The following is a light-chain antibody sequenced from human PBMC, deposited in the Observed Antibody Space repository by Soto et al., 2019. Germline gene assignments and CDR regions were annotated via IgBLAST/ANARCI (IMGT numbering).Light chain of an antibody. CDR3: QSYDSSLSGNVV. CDR2: GNS. V-gene: IGLV1-40*01. J-gene: IGLJ2*01. CDR1: SSNIGAGYD. Sequence: QSVLTQPLSVSGAPGQRVTISCTGSSSNIGAGYDVHWYQQLPGTAPKLLIYGNSNRPSGVPDRFSGSKSGTSASLAITGLQAEDEADYYCQSYDSSLSGNVVFGGGTKVTVL.